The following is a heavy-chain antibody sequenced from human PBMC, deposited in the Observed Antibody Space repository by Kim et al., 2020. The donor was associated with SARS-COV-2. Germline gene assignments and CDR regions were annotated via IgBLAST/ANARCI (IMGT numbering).Heavy chain of an antibody. J-gene: IGHJ4*02. Sequence: TDYAQNLQGRVTMTTATSTSTAYMELRSLRSDDTAVYYCARGYESSGWEYWGQGTLVTVSS. CDR3: ARGYESSGWEY. V-gene: IGHV1-18*01. CDR2: T. D-gene: IGHD3-22*01.